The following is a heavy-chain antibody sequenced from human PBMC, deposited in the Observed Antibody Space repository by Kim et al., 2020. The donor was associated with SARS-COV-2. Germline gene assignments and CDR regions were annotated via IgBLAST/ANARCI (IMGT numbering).Heavy chain of an antibody. D-gene: IGHD3-22*01. Sequence: GGSLRLSCAASGFTFNNAWMSWVRQAPGKGLEWIGRIKSKTDGGTTDYAAPVKGRFTISRDDSKNTLFLQMNSLKTEDTAVYYCTTRPPVWTDSTGYLDYFDYWGQGTLVTVSS. J-gene: IGHJ4*02. V-gene: IGHV3-15*01. CDR2: IKSKTDGGTT. CDR3: TTRPPVWTDSTGYLDYFDY. CDR1: GFTFNNAW.